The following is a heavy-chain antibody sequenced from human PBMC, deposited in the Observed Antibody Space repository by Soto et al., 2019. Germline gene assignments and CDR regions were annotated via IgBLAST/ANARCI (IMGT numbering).Heavy chain of an antibody. CDR3: AVRGGSGRMVRGVHTTLCYYYGMDV. D-gene: IGHD3-10*01. CDR1: GGTFSSYA. Sequence: QVQLVQSGAEVKKPGSSVKVSCKASGGTFSSYAISWVRQAPGQGLEWMGGIIPIFGTANYAQKFQGRVTITADESTSTAYKELSSLGSEDTAVYYCAVRGGSGRMVRGVHTTLCYYYGMDVWGQGTTVTVSS. J-gene: IGHJ6*02. CDR2: IIPIFGTA. V-gene: IGHV1-69*01.